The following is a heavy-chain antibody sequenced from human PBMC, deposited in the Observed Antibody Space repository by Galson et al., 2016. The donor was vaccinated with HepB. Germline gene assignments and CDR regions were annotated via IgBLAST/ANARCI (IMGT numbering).Heavy chain of an antibody. V-gene: IGHV4-59*01. CDR1: GGSLSTYY. CDR3: ARGGQWLGDHI. D-gene: IGHD3-10*01. CDR2: VYYSGTT. J-gene: IGHJ4*02. Sequence: SETLSLTCAVSGGSLSTYYWSWIRQPPGKGLEWIGYVYYSGTTNYNPSLKSRLTISLDTSKNQFSLKLSSLTAADTAVYFCARGGQWLGDHIWGQGTLVTVSS.